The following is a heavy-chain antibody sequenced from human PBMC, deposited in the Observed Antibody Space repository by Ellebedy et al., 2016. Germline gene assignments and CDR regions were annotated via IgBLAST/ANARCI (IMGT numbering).Heavy chain of an antibody. CDR2: IKQDGSEK. CDR1: GFTFSAYW. CDR3: AKWRALPSYGEHGLDV. J-gene: IGHJ6*02. D-gene: IGHD4-17*01. Sequence: GESLKISXAASGFTFSAYWMSWARRAPGKGLEWVANIKQDGSEKYYVDSVKGRFTISRDNAKNSMYLRMDGLRDEDTAVYYCAKWRALPSYGEHGLDVWGQGTTVTVSS. V-gene: IGHV3-7*03.